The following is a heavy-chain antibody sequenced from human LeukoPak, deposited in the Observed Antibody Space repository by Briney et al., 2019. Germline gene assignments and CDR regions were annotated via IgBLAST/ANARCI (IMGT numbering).Heavy chain of an antibody. CDR1: GFTFSSYA. Sequence: GGSLRLSCAASGFTFSSYAMNWVRQAPGKGLERVSAISGSGGSTYYADSVKGRFTISRDNSKNTLYLQMNSLRAEDTAVYYCAKDHPRIAVADDAFDIWGQGTMVTVSS. V-gene: IGHV3-23*01. D-gene: IGHD6-19*01. CDR3: AKDHPRIAVADDAFDI. CDR2: ISGSGGST. J-gene: IGHJ3*02.